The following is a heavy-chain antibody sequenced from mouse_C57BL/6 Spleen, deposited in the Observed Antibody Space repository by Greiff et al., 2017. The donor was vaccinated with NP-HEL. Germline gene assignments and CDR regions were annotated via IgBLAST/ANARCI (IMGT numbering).Heavy chain of an antibody. CDR3: ASGDYSGSSYAG. Sequence: VKLMESGPELVKPGASVKLSCKASGYTFTSYDINWVKQRPGQGLEWFGWIYPRDGSTKYNEKFKGKATLTVDTSSSTAYMELHSLTSEDSAVYFCASGDYSGSSYAGRGQGTLVT. J-gene: IGHJ3*01. D-gene: IGHD1-1*01. CDR1: GYTFTSYD. CDR2: IYPRDGST. V-gene: IGHV1-85*01.